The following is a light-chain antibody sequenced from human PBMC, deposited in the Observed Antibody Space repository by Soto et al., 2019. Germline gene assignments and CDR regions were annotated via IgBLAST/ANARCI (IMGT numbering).Light chain of an antibody. J-gene: IGKJ5*01. CDR1: QTINNN. Sequence: DLEMTQSPASLSASVGDRVTISCRTSQTINNNLNWYQQRPGKAPKLLIFSSSSLMSGVPPRFSGSGSGTDFTLTISSLQPEDFATYFCQQTYITPITFGQGTRLDIK. CDR3: QQTYITPIT. CDR2: SSS. V-gene: IGKV1-39*01.